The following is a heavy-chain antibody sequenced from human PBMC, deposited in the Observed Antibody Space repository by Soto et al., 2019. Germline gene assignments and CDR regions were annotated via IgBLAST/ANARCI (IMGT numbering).Heavy chain of an antibody. CDR3: ARVGQWLVLDY. V-gene: IGHV4-59*01. CDR1: GGSISSYY. Sequence: SETLSLTCTVSGGSISSYYWSWIRQPPGKGLEWIGYIYYSGSTNYNPSLKSRVTISVDTSKNQFSLKLSSVTAADTAVYYCARVGQWLVLDYWGQGTLVTVSS. CDR2: IYYSGST. D-gene: IGHD6-19*01. J-gene: IGHJ4*02.